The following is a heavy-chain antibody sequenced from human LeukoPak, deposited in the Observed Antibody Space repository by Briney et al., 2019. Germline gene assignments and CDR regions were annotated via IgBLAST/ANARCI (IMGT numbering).Heavy chain of an antibody. CDR3: AKCPVTFGGVIIITTGYLDY. D-gene: IGHD3-16*02. J-gene: IGHJ4*02. CDR1: GFTFRSYA. Sequence: GGSLRLSCAASGFTFRSYAMHWVRQAPGKGLECVAVKSHDGNNEYYAYSVKGRFTISRDNSKNTLYLQMNSLRDEDTAVYYCAKCPVTFGGVIIITTGYLDYWGQGTLVTVSS. CDR2: KSHDGNNE. V-gene: IGHV3-30*18.